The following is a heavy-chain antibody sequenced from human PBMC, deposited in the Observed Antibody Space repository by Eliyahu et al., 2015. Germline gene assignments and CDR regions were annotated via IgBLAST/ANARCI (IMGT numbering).Heavy chain of an antibody. CDR3: TRRVDYGDYRCFDY. V-gene: IGHV3-73*01. CDR2: IRSKASNYAT. CDR1: GFPXXGSA. Sequence: EVQLVESGGGLVQPGGSLKLXCAAXGFPXXGSAVHWVRQASGKGLEWVGRIRSKASNYATAYAASVKGRFTISRDDSKNTAYLQMNSLKTEDTAVYYCTRRVDYGDYRCFDYWGQGTLVTVSS. J-gene: IGHJ4*02. D-gene: IGHD4-17*01.